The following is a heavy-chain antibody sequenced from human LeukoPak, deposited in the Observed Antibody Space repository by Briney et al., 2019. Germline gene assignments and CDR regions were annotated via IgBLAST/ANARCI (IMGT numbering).Heavy chain of an antibody. CDR1: GFTFSSYA. D-gene: IGHD3-10*01. CDR2: ISGSGGST. V-gene: IGHV3-23*01. Sequence: PGGSLRLSCAASGFTFSSYAMSWVRQAPGKGLEWVSAISGSGGSTYYADSVKGRFTISRDNSKNTLYLQMNSLRAEDTAVYYCAKFADDYYGSGSYYFFDYWGQGTLVTVPS. CDR3: AKFADDYYGSGSYYFFDY. J-gene: IGHJ4*02.